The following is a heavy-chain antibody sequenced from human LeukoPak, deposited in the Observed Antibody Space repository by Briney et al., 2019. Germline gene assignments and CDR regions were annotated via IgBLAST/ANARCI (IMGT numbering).Heavy chain of an antibody. V-gene: IGHV3-30-3*01. J-gene: IGHJ1*01. CDR2: ISYDGSNK. D-gene: IGHD3-22*01. Sequence: GRSLRLSRAASGFTFSSYAMHWVRQAPGKGLEWVAVISYDGSNKYYADSVKGRFTISRDNSKNTLYLQMNSLRAEDTAVYYCAREDYYDSSGYYPGYFQHWGQGTLVTVSS. CDR1: GFTFSSYA. CDR3: AREDYYDSSGYYPGYFQH.